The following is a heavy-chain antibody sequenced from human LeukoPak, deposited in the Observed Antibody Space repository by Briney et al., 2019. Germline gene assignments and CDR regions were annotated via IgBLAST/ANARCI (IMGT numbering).Heavy chain of an antibody. V-gene: IGHV7-4-1*02. CDR3: AVPPSYDILTGYYGMDV. CDR1: GYTFTSYA. D-gene: IGHD3-9*01. Sequence: ASVTVSCKASGYTFTSYAMNWVRQAPGQGLEWMGWINTNTGNPTYAQGFTGRFVFSLDTSVSTAYLQISSLKAEDTAVYYCAVPPSYDILTGYYGMDVWGQGTTVTVSS. J-gene: IGHJ6*02. CDR2: INTNTGNP.